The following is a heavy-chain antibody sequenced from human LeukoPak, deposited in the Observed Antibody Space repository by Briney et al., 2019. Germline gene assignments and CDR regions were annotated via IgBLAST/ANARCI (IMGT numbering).Heavy chain of an antibody. CDR1: GFTFSDHD. V-gene: IGHV3-72*01. CDR3: TRDLELWFDY. CDR2: TRNKANSYTT. D-gene: IGHD1-7*01. Sequence: PGGSLRLSCAASGFTFSDHDMDWVRQAPGKGLEWVGRTRNKANSYTTEYAASVKGRFTISRDDSKNLLYLQMNSLKTEDTAVYYCTRDLELWFDYWGQGILVTVSS. J-gene: IGHJ5*01.